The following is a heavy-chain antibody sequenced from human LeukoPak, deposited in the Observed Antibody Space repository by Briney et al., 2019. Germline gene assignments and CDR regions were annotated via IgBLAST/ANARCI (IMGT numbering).Heavy chain of an antibody. V-gene: IGHV6-1*01. Sequence: SQTLSLTCAISGDSVSSNSAAWNWIRQSPSRGLEWLGRTYYRSKWYNDYAVSVKSRITINPDTSKNQFSLQLNSVTPEDTAVYYCARGSPYSYSGSYSPQFDPWGQGTLVTVSS. J-gene: IGHJ5*02. CDR3: ARGSPYSYSGSYSPQFDP. CDR1: GDSVSSNSAA. D-gene: IGHD1-26*01. CDR2: TYYRSKWYN.